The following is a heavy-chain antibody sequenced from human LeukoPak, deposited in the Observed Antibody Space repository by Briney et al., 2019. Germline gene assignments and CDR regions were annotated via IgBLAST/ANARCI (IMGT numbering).Heavy chain of an antibody. V-gene: IGHV3-23*01. CDR2: ISGSGGST. Sequence: GGSLRLSCVGSGFTFSSYGMKWVRQAPGKGLEWVSAISGSGGSTYYADSVKGRFTISRDNSKNTLYLQMNSLRAEDTAVYYCAKVYYGGYEYYFDYWGQGTLVTVSS. J-gene: IGHJ4*02. D-gene: IGHD4-17*01. CDR3: AKVYYGGYEYYFDY. CDR1: GFTFSSYG.